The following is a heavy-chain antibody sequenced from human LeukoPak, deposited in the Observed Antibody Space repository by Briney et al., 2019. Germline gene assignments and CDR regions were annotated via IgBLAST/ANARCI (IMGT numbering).Heavy chain of an antibody. J-gene: IGHJ6*03. V-gene: IGHV1-2*02. CDR2: INPNSGGT. CDR1: GYTFTGYY. CDR3: ARSRNDYGSGSHNYYYMDV. D-gene: IGHD3-10*01. Sequence: ASVKVSCKASGYTFTGYYMHWVRQAPGQGLEGMGWINPNSGGTNYAQKFQGRVTMTRDTSISTAYMELSRLRSDDTAVYYCARSRNDYGSGSHNYYYMDVWGKGTTVTISS.